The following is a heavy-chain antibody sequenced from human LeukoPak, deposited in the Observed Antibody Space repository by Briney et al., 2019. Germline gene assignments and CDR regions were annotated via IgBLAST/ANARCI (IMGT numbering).Heavy chain of an antibody. V-gene: IGHV3-7*01. CDR1: GFIFSTHW. CDR3: VGGSGWLRDF. Sequence: PGGSLRLSCAASGFIFSTHWMNWVRQAPGKGLEWVAIIKGDGSETLYVDSVKGRFTISRDNTKNSLYLQMNSLRAEDTAVYYCVGGSGWLRDFWGQGVLVTVSS. D-gene: IGHD6-19*01. J-gene: IGHJ4*02. CDR2: IKGDGSET.